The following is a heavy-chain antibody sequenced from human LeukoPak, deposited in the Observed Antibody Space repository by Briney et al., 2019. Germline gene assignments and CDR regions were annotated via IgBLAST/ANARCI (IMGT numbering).Heavy chain of an antibody. Sequence: GGSLRLSCAASGFTFSSHAMNWVRQAPGMGLEWVSLISGSGGSTYYADSAKGRFTISRDNSKNTLYLQMNSLRAEDTAVYYCASWAGLNTSTWYFGPFDFWGQGTLVTVSS. D-gene: IGHD6-13*01. CDR1: GFTFSSHA. CDR2: ISGSGGST. CDR3: ASWAGLNTSTWYFGPFDF. V-gene: IGHV3-23*01. J-gene: IGHJ4*02.